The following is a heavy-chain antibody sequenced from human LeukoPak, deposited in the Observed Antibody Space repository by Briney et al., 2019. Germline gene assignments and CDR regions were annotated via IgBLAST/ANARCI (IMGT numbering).Heavy chain of an antibody. CDR1: GGSISSYY. CDR3: ARGVSLLWSGDVRWFDP. Sequence: SETLSLTCTVSGGSISSYYWSWIRQPPGKGLEWIGHIYYSGSTNYNPSLKSRVTISVDTSKNQFSLKLSSVTAADTAVYYCARGVSLLWSGDVRWFDPWGQGTLVTVSS. V-gene: IGHV4-59*01. D-gene: IGHD3-10*01. CDR2: IYYSGST. J-gene: IGHJ5*02.